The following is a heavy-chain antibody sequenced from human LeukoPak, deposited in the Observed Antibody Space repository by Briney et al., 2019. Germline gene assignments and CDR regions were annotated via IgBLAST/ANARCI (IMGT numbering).Heavy chain of an antibody. J-gene: IGHJ3*01. CDR2: ISNRGST. CDR3: AKDVSGTYYAFDV. CDR1: GASVSSHF. Sequence: PSETLSLTCGVSGASVSSHFWSWIRQTPGMGLEWIGCISNRGSTGYNPSLRSRVTISVDAPKNEVSLNVRSVSAADTAVYYCAKDVSGTYYAFDVWSQGRTV. D-gene: IGHD1-26*01. V-gene: IGHV4-59*02.